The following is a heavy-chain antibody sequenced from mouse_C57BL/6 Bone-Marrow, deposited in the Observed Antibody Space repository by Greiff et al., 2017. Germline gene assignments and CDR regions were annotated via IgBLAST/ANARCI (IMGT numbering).Heavy chain of an antibody. J-gene: IGHJ3*01. V-gene: IGHV6-3*01. CDR3: TGYGNYAFAY. CDR2: IRLKSDNYAT. D-gene: IGHD2-1*01. CDR1: GFTFSNYW. Sequence: EVMLVESGGGLVQPGGSMKLSCVASGFTFSNYWMNWVRQSPEKGLEWVAQIRLKSDNYATHYAVSVKGRFTISRDDSNSSVYLQMNNLRAEDTGIYYCTGYGNYAFAYWGQGTVVTVSA.